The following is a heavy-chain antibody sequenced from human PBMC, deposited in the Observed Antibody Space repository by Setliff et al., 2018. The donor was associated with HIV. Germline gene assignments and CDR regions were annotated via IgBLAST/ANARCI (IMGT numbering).Heavy chain of an antibody. CDR1: GGSLSGYH. V-gene: IGHV4-34*01. J-gene: IGHJ5*02. CDR3: AKVASSRVVPAALARPPGWFDP. CDR2: INHSGST. Sequence: SETLSLTCAVYGGSLSGYHWSWIRQSPEKGLEWIGEINHSGSTNYNPSLKSRVTMSVDTSKNQFSLKLSSVTAADTAVYYCAKVASSRVVPAALARPPGWFDPWGQGTLVTVSS. D-gene: IGHD2-2*01.